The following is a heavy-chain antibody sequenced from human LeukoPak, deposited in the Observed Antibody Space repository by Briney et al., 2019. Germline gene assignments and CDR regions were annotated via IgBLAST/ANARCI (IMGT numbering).Heavy chain of an antibody. Sequence: GGSLRLSCAASGFTFSSYEMNWVRQAPGKGLEWVSYISSSGSTIYYADSVKGRFTISRDNAKNSLYLQMNSLRAEDTAVYYCARARSSRRDVYYYYGMDVWGQGTTVTVSS. V-gene: IGHV3-48*03. CDR2: ISSSGSTI. D-gene: IGHD6-13*01. CDR3: ARARSSRRDVYYYYGMDV. J-gene: IGHJ6*02. CDR1: GFTFSSYE.